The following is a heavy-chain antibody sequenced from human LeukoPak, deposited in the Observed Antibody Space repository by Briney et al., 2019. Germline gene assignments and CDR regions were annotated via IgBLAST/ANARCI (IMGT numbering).Heavy chain of an antibody. CDR2: ISSSSSYI. D-gene: IGHD4-11*01. Sequence: GGSLRLSCAASGFTFSSYSMNWVRQAPGKGLEWVSYISSSSSYIYYADSVKGRFTISRDNAKNSLYLQMNSLRAEDTAVYYCARDQTLQSFDYWGQGTLVTVSS. CDR1: GFTFSSYS. V-gene: IGHV3-21*05. CDR3: ARDQTLQSFDY. J-gene: IGHJ4*02.